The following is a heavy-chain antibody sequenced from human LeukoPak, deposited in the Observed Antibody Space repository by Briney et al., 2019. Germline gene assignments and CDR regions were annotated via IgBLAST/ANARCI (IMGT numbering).Heavy chain of an antibody. Sequence: VKVSCKASGGTFSSYAISWMRQAPGQGLEWMGGIIPIFGTANYAQKFQGRVTITADESTSTAYMELSSLRSEDTAVYYCARGSLCSSTGCYPDYWGQGTLVTVSS. J-gene: IGHJ4*02. V-gene: IGHV1-69*01. CDR2: IIPIFGTA. D-gene: IGHD2-2*01. CDR1: GGTFSSYA. CDR3: ARGSLCSSTGCYPDY.